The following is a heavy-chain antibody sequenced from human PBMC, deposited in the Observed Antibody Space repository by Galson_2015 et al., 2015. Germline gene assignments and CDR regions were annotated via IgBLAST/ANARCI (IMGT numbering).Heavy chain of an antibody. CDR3: ARAPIVGATAGAFEI. J-gene: IGHJ3*02. CDR1: GGSINTYY. CDR2: VYLGGRT. D-gene: IGHD1-26*01. V-gene: IGHV4-59*01. Sequence: TLSLTCTVSGGSINTYYCSWIRQSPGKGLEWIGSVYLGGRTYYHPSLESRVTISVDTSRNQFSLKLTSVTTADTAVYYCARAPIVGATAGAFEIWGQGTMVIVSS.